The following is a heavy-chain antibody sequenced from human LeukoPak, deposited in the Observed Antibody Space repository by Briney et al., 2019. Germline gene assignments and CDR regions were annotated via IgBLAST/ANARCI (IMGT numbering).Heavy chain of an antibody. Sequence: GASVKVSCKASGYTFTDYYMHWVRQAPGQGLEWMGWINPNSGGTNYAQKFQGRVTMTRDTSISTAYMELRRLRSDDTAVYYCARGYLYCYDVSGYPFDYWGQGTLVTVSS. CDR1: GYTFTDYY. CDR3: ARGYLYCYDVSGYPFDY. J-gene: IGHJ4*02. D-gene: IGHD3-22*01. CDR2: INPNSGGT. V-gene: IGHV1-2*02.